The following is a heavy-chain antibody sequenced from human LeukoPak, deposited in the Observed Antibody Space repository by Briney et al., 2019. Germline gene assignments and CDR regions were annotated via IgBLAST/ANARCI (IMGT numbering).Heavy chain of an antibody. CDR3: AKGSKLLLITRDHYMAV. J-gene: IGHJ6*03. Sequence: GGSLRLTCAASGFTFSSYGMHWVRQAPGKGLEWVAFIRQDGSNRYYADCVKGRFTISRDNSKNTLYLQMNSLRAGDTAVYYCAKGSKLLLITRDHYMAVWGKGTTVTISS. D-gene: IGHD3-3*01. CDR2: IRQDGSNR. CDR1: GFTFSSYG. V-gene: IGHV3-30*02.